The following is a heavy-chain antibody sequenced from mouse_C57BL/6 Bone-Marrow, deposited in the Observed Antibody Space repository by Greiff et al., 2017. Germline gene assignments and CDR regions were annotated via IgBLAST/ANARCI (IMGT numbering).Heavy chain of an antibody. D-gene: IGHD2-4*01. CDR2: MHPNGGSP. CDR3: ARSYDDGDYTLDY. Sequence: VQLLQPGAELVKPGASVKFSCKASGFTFTNYWMHWVQQRPGKGLEWIGMMHPNGGSPDYNDKFKSEGTLSVDKSARTAYMELSSLTSEDSAVYYCARSYDDGDYTLDYGGQGTSVTVTS. J-gene: IGHJ4*01. CDR1: GFTFTNYW. V-gene: IGHV1-64*01.